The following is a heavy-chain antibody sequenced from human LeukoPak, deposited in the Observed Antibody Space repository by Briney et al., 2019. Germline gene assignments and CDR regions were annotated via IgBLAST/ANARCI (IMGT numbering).Heavy chain of an antibody. CDR2: IIPIFGTA. J-gene: IGHJ1*01. D-gene: IGHD6-19*01. CDR3: ARILSSSWYEYFHH. CDR1: GGTFSNYA. V-gene: IGHV1-69*13. Sequence: SVKVSCKASGGTFSNYAISWVRQAPGQGLEWMGAIIPIFGTANYAQKFLGRVTITADESTSTAYMELSSLRSEDTAVYYCARILSSSWYEYFHHWGQGTLVTVSS.